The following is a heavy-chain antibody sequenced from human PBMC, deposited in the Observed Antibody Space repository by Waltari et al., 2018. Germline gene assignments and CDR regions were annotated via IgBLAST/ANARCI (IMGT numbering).Heavy chain of an antibody. CDR3: AREARGYDY. CDR1: GVMISTFT. J-gene: IGHJ4*02. CDR2: IDSTSTYI. Sequence: ELQLEESGGGRVKPGGALRLSGAVSGVMISTFTMNWVRQAPGKGLAWVSSIDSTSTYISHADSVMCRFTISSDNAQNSLYLQLTGLRVEDTGVYYSAREARGYDYWGQGTLVTVSS. D-gene: IGHD5-12*01. V-gene: IGHV3-21*02.